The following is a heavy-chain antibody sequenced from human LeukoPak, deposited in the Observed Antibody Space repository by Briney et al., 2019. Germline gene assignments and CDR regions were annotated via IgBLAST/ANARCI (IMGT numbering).Heavy chain of an antibody. CDR1: VFTFSSYA. CDR3: AKEGLSHDAFDI. Sequence: PGGSLTLSCAASVFTFSSYAMSWDRQTPGKGLAWVSAISGSGGSTYYADSVKGRFTISRDNSKNTLYVQMNSLRAEDTAVYYCAKEGLSHDAFDIWGQGTMVTVSS. J-gene: IGHJ3*02. D-gene: IGHD3/OR15-3a*01. V-gene: IGHV3-23*01. CDR2: ISGSGGST.